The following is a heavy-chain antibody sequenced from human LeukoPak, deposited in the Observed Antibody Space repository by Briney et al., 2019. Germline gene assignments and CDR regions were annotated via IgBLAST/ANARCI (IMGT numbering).Heavy chain of an antibody. D-gene: IGHD2-15*01. CDR1: NDSIASGPYY. J-gene: IGHJ3*01. CDR3: ARGGPAATLGGDSFDL. V-gene: IGHV4-30-2*01. CDR2: IWQNGYT. Sequence: SETLSLTCTVSNDSIASGPYYWSWIRQPPGKGLEWIGYIWQNGYTYYSPSLMGRVSISVDKSKNHFSLRLASVTAADTAVYFCARGGPAATLGGDSFDLWGRGTMVTVSS.